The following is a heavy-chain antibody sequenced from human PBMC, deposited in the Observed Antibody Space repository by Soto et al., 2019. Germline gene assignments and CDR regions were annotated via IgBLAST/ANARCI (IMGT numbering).Heavy chain of an antibody. CDR3: ARDKLAAAGNNWFDP. V-gene: IGHV3-21*01. Sequence: GGSLRLSCAASGFTFSSYSMNWVRQAPGKGLEWVSSISSSSSYIYYADSVKGRFTISRDNAKNSLYLQMNSLRAEDTAVYYCARDKLAAAGNNWFDPWGQGTLVTV. D-gene: IGHD6-13*01. CDR2: ISSSSSYI. CDR1: GFTFSSYS. J-gene: IGHJ5*02.